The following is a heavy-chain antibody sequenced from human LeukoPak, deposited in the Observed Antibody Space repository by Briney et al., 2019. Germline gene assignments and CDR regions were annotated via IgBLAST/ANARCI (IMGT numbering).Heavy chain of an antibody. J-gene: IGHJ4*02. Sequence: PGGSLRLSCAASGFTFSSYSMNWVRQAPGKGLEWVSSISSSSSYIYYADSVKGRFTISRDNSKNTLYLQMNSLRAEDTAVYYCARDPLDHYYDSQGYFDYWGQGTLVTVSS. D-gene: IGHD3-22*01. V-gene: IGHV3-21*01. CDR3: ARDPLDHYYDSQGYFDY. CDR1: GFTFSSYS. CDR2: ISSSSSYI.